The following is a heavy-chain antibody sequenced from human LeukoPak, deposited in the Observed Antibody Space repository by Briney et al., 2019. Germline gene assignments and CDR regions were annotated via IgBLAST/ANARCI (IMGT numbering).Heavy chain of an antibody. CDR2: ISSSSSYI. J-gene: IGHJ6*03. CDR1: GFTFSSYS. V-gene: IGHV3-21*04. D-gene: IGHD5-18*01. CDR3: AKGASGYSYGDYMDV. Sequence: GGSLRLSCAASGFTFSSYSMNWVRQAPGKGLEWVSSISSSSSYIYYADSVKGRFTISRDNSKNTLYLQMNSLRAEDTAVYYCAKGASGYSYGDYMDVWGKGTTVTISS.